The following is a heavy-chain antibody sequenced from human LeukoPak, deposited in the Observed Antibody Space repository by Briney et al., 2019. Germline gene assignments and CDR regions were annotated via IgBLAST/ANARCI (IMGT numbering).Heavy chain of an antibody. V-gene: IGHV3-23*01. CDR1: GFTFSRYA. CDR3: ADYTGTTGFDY. CDR2: ISGSGGDT. D-gene: IGHD1-26*01. J-gene: IGHJ4*02. Sequence: GGSLRLSCAASGFTFSRYAMGWVRQSPGEGLEWVSAISGSGGDTYYADSVKGRFTISRDNSKNTLYLQMNSLRAEDTAIYYCADYTGTTGFDYWGQGTLVTVSS.